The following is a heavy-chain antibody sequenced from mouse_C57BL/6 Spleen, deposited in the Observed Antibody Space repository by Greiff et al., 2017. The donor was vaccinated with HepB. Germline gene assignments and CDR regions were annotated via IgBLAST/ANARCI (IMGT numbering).Heavy chain of an antibody. CDR3: ARDEGWLPYYAMDY. CDR2: INPNNGGT. V-gene: IGHV1-22*01. Sequence: EVQLQQSGPELVKPGASVKMSCKASGYTFTDYNMHWVKQSHGKSLEWIGYINPNNGGTSYNQKFKGKATLTVNKSSSTAYMELRRLTSEDSAVYYCARDEGWLPYYAMDYWGQGTSVTVSS. CDR1: GYTFTDYN. J-gene: IGHJ4*01. D-gene: IGHD2-3*01.